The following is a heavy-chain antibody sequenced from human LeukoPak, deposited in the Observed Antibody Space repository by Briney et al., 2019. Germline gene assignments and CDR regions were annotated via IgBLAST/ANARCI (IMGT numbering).Heavy chain of an antibody. CDR3: ARDKVAAAGHHDY. J-gene: IGHJ4*02. CDR2: ISSSSSYI. D-gene: IGHD6-13*01. Sequence: GGTLRLSCAASGFTFSDYFMTWSRQAPGKGLEWVSSISSSSSYIYYADSVKGRFTISRDNAKNSLYLQMNSLRAEDTAVYYCARDKVAAAGHHDYWGQGTLVTVSS. CDR1: GFTFSDYF. V-gene: IGHV3-21*01.